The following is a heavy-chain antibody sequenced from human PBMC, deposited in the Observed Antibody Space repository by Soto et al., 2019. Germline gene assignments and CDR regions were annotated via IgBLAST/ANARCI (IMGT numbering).Heavy chain of an antibody. CDR2: IYYCGST. V-gene: IGHV4-31*03. J-gene: IGHJ5*02. Sequence: QVQLQESGPGLVKPSQTLSLTCTVSAGSISSGCYYWTWILQHPGKALEWIGYIYYCGSTYSIPSLKSRVTVSVDPSKNQFSLKLSSVTAADSVVYYCARSGFPWCQGALVTVSS. CDR1: AGSISSGCYY. D-gene: IGHD1-26*01. CDR3: ARSGFP.